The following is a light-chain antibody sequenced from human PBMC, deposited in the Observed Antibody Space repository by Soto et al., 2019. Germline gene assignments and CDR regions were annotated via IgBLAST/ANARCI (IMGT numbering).Light chain of an antibody. V-gene: IGLV2-8*01. CDR3: SSYAASNNFYFV. CDR1: SSDVGGYNY. Sequence: QSVLTQPPSASGSPGQSVTISCTGTSSDVGGYNYVSWYQQYPGRAPKLMIYAVTKRPSGVPDRFSGSKSGNTASLTVSGRQAEDEADYYCSSYAASNNFYFVFGGGTKLTVL. J-gene: IGLJ2*01. CDR2: AVT.